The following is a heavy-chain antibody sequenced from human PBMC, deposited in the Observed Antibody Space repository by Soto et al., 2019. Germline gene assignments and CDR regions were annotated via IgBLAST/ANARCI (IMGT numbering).Heavy chain of an antibody. J-gene: IGHJ6*02. CDR2: ISRSSSYI. CDR1: GFTFSSYS. CDR3: AKEGLLWFGELFDYYYYGMDV. Sequence: GGSLRLSCAASGFTFSSYSMNWVRQAPGKGLEWVSSISRSSSYIYYADSVKGRFTISRDNSKNTLYLQMNSLRAEDTAVYYCAKEGLLWFGELFDYYYYGMDVWGQGTTVTVSS. D-gene: IGHD3-10*01. V-gene: IGHV3-21*01.